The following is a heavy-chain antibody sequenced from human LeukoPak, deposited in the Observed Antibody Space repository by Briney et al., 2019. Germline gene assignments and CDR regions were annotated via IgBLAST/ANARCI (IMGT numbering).Heavy chain of an antibody. CDR1: GFTFSDYY. CDR2: ISSSGSTI. V-gene: IGHV3-11*04. D-gene: IGHD1-26*01. J-gene: IGHJ6*03. Sequence: AGGSLRLSCAASGFTFSDYYMSWIRQAPGKGLEWVSYISSSGSTIYYADSVKGRFTISRDNAKNSLYLQMNSLGPEDTAVYYCARDPYSGNYGNYYYYYMDVWGKGTTVTISS. CDR3: ARDPYSGNYGNYYYYYMDV.